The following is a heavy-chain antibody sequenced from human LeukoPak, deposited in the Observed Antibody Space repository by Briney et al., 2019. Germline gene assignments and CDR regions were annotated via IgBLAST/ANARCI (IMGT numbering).Heavy chain of an antibody. CDR2: IYYSGST. CDR3: ARDDSNYYDSSGFDY. CDR1: GGSISSYY. V-gene: IGHV4-59*01. Sequence: SETLSLTCTVSGGSISSYYWSWIRQPPGKGLEWIGYIYYSGSTNYNPPLKSRVTISVDMSKNQFSLKLTSVTAADTAVYYCARDDSNYYDSSGFDYWGQGTLVTVSS. D-gene: IGHD3-22*01. J-gene: IGHJ4*02.